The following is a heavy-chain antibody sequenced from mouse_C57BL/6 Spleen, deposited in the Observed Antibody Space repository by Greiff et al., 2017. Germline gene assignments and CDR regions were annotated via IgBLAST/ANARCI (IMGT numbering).Heavy chain of an antibody. V-gene: IGHV10-1*01. CDR3: GRHDIYYAMDY. CDR2: IRSKSNNYAT. CDR1: GFSFNTYA. Sequence: GGGLVQPKGSLKLSCAASGFSFNTYAMNWVRQAPGKGLEWVARIRSKSNNYATYYADSVKDRFTISRDDSESMLYLQMNNLKTEDTDRYYCGRHDIYYAMDYWGQGTSVTVSS. J-gene: IGHJ4*01.